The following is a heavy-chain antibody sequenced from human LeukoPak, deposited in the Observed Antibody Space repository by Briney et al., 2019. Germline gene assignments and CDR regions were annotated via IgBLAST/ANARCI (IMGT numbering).Heavy chain of an antibody. CDR1: GGSISSSSYY. Sequence: SETLSLTCTVSGGSISSSSYYWGWIRQPPGKGLEWIGSIYYSGSTYYNPSLKGRVTISVDTSKNQFSLKLSSVTAADTAVYYCASAGYYYDSSGYYYFDYWGQGTLVTVSS. CDR3: ASAGYYYDSSGYYYFDY. D-gene: IGHD3-22*01. J-gene: IGHJ4*02. CDR2: IYYSGST. V-gene: IGHV4-39*01.